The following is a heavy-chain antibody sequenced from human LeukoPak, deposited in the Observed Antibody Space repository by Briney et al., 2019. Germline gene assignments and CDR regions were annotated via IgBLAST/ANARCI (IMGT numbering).Heavy chain of an antibody. V-gene: IGHV5-51*01. CDR3: ARNHDDCSGGTCSFDP. J-gene: IGHJ5*02. D-gene: IGHD2-15*01. CDR2: IYPGDSDT. Sequence: GESLKISCKGSGYSFTTYWIAWVRQMPGKGLECMGIIYPGDSDTRYRPSFQGQVTISADKSISTAYLQWSSLKASDTAMYYCARNHDDCSGGTCSFDPWGQGTLVTVSS. CDR1: GYSFTTYW.